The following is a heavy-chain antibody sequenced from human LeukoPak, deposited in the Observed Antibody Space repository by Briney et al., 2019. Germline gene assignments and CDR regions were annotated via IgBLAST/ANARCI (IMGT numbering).Heavy chain of an antibody. CDR1: GGSINDYY. Sequence: PSETLSLTCTISGGSINDYYWSWIRQPAGKGLEWIGYVLYSGTTNYNPSLKSRVSISLDTSKNQFSLMVNSVTAADTAVYFCAGQQLERGEDHWGQGTLVTVSS. CDR2: VLYSGTT. D-gene: IGHD1-1*01. J-gene: IGHJ4*02. CDR3: AGQQLERGEDH. V-gene: IGHV4-59*08.